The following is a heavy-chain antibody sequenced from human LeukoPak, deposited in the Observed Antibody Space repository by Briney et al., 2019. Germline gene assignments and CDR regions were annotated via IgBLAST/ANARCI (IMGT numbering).Heavy chain of an antibody. V-gene: IGHV3-7*01. CDR2: INQDGSEK. D-gene: IGHD3-10*01. J-gene: IGHJ6*04. Sequence: QPGGSLRLSCAASGFTFSSYWMSWVRQAPGKGLEWVANINQDGSEKYYVDSVKGRFTISRDNAKNSLYLQVNSLRAEDTAVYYCAKDLSFYGSGWGMDVWGKGTTVTVSS. CDR3: AKDLSFYGSGWGMDV. CDR1: GFTFSSYW.